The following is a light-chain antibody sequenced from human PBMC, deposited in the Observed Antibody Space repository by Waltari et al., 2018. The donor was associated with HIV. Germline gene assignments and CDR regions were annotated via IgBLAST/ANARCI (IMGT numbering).Light chain of an antibody. CDR2: VAS. J-gene: IGKJ2*01. CDR3: QQYGSSPRT. Sequence: EIVLTQSPGTLSLSPGERATLSCRASQSVSSNNLAWYQLKPGQAPRLLIYVASSRATGIPDRFSGSGSGTDFTLTISRLEPEDFAVYYCQQYGSSPRTFGQGTKLEIK. V-gene: IGKV3-20*01. CDR1: QSVSSNN.